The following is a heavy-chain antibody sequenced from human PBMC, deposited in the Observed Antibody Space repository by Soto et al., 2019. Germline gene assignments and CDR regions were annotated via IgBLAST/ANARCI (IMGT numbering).Heavy chain of an antibody. CDR2: ISHTGST. V-gene: IGHV4-30-4*01. J-gene: IGHJ1*01. CDR3: ARERASDRNRPFHP. CDR1: SDSINSGDFF. D-gene: IGHD1-1*01. Sequence: SETLSLTCAVSSDSINSGDFFWSWIRHPPGRALEWIASISHTGSTYYNPSLKSRVAIRVDTSWKQFSLKMLSVTAADTAVYYCARERASDRNRPFHPWGQGPLVTVSS.